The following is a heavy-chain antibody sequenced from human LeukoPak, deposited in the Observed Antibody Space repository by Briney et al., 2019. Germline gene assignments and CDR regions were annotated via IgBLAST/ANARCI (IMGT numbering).Heavy chain of an antibody. Sequence: GASVKVSCKASGYTFTCYYMHWVRQAPGQGLEWMGWINPNSGGTNYAQKFQGRVTMTRDTSISTAYMELSRLRSDDTAVYYCARSEYQLLFPFDSWGQGTLVTVSS. D-gene: IGHD2-2*01. CDR1: GYTFTCYY. CDR3: ARSEYQLLFPFDS. V-gene: IGHV1-2*02. J-gene: IGHJ4*02. CDR2: INPNSGGT.